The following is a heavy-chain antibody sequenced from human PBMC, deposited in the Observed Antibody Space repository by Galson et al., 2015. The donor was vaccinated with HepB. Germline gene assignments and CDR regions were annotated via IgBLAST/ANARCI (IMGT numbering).Heavy chain of an antibody. CDR1: RFTFSNAW. D-gene: IGHD3-10*01. CDR3: TTDRLPFRSGSYYNGGDY. Sequence: SLRLSCAASRFTFSNAWMSWVRQAPGKGLEWVGRIKSKTDGGTTDYAAPVKGRFTISRDDSKIKLYLQMNSLKTEDTAVYYCTTDRLPFRSGSYYNGGDYWGQGTLVTVSS. J-gene: IGHJ4*02. CDR2: IKSKTDGGTT. V-gene: IGHV3-15*01.